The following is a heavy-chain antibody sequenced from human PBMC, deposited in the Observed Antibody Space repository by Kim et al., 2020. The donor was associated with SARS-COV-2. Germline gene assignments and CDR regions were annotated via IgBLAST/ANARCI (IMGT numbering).Heavy chain of an antibody. V-gene: IGHV3-23*01. CDR1: GFTFSSYA. D-gene: IGHD3-10*01. J-gene: IGHJ4*02. CDR2: ISGSGGST. Sequence: GGSLRLSCAASGFTFSSYAMSWVRQAPGKGLEWVSAISGSGGSTYYADSVKGRFTISRDNSKNTLYLQMNSLRAEDTAVYYCAKGGIRWFGELACYFDYWGQGTLVTVSS. CDR3: AKGGIRWFGELACYFDY.